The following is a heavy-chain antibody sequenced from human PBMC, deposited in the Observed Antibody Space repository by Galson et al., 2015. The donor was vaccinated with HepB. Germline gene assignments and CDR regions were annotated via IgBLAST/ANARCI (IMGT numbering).Heavy chain of an antibody. CDR2: IYWDDDK. D-gene: IGHD3-9*01. CDR3: AHRTLFEDDKHFDY. CDR1: GFSLSTSGVG. V-gene: IGHV2-5*02. J-gene: IGHJ4*02. Sequence: PALVKPTQTLTLTCTFSGFSLSTSGVGVGWIRQPPGKALEWLALIYWDDDKRYRPSLRSRLTITKDTSKNQVVLTMTNMDPVDTATYYCAHRTLFEDDKHFDYWGQGTLVTVSS.